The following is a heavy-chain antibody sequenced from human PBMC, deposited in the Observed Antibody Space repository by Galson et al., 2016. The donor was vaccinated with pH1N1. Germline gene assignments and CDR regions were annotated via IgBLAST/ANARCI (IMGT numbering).Heavy chain of an antibody. Sequence: LRLSCATSGFPFKNYVMSWVRQAPGKGLEWVSVISGRGGNTYYADSVKGRFTISRDNFKNTLYLEMNKLKDDDTAVYYCAKDRSREFLHFPFDAFDVWGQGTMVSVSA. D-gene: IGHD3-10*01. CDR2: ISGRGGNT. CDR3: AKDRSREFLHFPFDAFDV. J-gene: IGHJ3*01. CDR1: GFPFKNYV. V-gene: IGHV3-23*01.